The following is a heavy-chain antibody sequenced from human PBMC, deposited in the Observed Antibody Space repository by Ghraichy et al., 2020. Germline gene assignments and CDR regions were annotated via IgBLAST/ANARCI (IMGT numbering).Heavy chain of an antibody. CDR2: INHSGST. D-gene: IGHD3-16*02. J-gene: IGHJ3*02. CDR3: VRGKYYDYVWGSYRPGAFDI. V-gene: IGHV4-34*01. CDR1: GGSFSGYY. Sequence: SQTLSLTCAVYGGSFSGYYWSWIRQPPGKGLEWIGEINHSGSTTYNPSLKSRVTISVDTSKNQFSLKLNSVTAADTAVYYCVRGKYYDYVWGSYRPGAFDIWGQGTRVTVSS.